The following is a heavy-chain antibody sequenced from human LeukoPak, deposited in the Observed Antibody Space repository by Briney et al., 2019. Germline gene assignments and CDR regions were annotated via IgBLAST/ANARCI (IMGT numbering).Heavy chain of an antibody. D-gene: IGHD3-10*01. CDR3: ARTRYYYNSRSYGAPYYFDY. J-gene: IGHJ4*02. CDR2: INHSGST. Sequence: SETLSLTCAVYGGSFSGYYWSWTRQPPGKGLEWIGEINHSGSTNYNPSLKSRVTISVDTSKNQFSLNLNSVTAADTAVYYCARTRYYYNSRSYGAPYYFDYWGQGTLVTVSS. CDR1: GGSFSGYY. V-gene: IGHV4-34*01.